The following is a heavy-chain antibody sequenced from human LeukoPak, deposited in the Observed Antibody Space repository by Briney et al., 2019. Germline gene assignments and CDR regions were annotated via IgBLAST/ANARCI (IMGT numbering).Heavy chain of an antibody. CDR3: ARAHTSAPGTLFDY. D-gene: IGHD3-3*01. J-gene: IGHJ4*02. CDR1: GYTFISYY. V-gene: IGHV1-46*01. Sequence: ASVKVSCKTSGYTFISYYMHWVRQAPGQGLEWMGRTNPSGSSTRYAQKFQGRVTMTKDTSTSTLYMELSSLGSEDTAAYYCARAHTSAPGTLFDYWGQGTLVTVSS. CDR2: TNPSGSST.